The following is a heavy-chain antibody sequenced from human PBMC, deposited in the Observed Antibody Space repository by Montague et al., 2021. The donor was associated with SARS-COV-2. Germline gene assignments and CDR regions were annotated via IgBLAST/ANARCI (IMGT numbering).Heavy chain of an antibody. CDR3: ARHGPFVVVTAIHDTFDI. Sequence: SETLSLTCTVSGGSISSYYWNWIRQSAGKGLEWIGYIYYSGSTNYNPSLKSRVTISVDTSKNQFSLKLSSVTAADTAAYYCARHGPFVVVTAIHDTFDIWGQGTMVTVPS. J-gene: IGHJ3*02. CDR2: IYYSGST. CDR1: GGSISSYY. V-gene: IGHV4-59*08. D-gene: IGHD2-21*02.